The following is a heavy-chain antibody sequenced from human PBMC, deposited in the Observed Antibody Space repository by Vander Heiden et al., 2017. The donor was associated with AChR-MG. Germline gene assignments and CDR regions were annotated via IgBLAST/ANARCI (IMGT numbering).Heavy chain of an antibody. CDR2: ISWSGGST. V-gene: IGHV3-20*01. D-gene: IGHD2-2*01. CDR1: GFNFEDYG. CDR3: ARDLPRYQPNQLHNWFDS. J-gene: IGHJ5*01. Sequence: EVQLVESGGGVVRPGGSLRLSCAASGFNFEDYGMSWVRQVPGKGLEWVSGISWSGGSTGYTDSVKGRFTISRDNAKNSLYLQMNSLRAEDTALYHCARDLPRYQPNQLHNWFDSWGQGTLVTVSS.